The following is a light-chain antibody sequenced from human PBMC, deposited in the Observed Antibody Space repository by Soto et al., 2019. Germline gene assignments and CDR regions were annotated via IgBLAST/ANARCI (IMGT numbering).Light chain of an antibody. J-gene: IGLJ2*01. CDR3: SSYAGSNNL. CDR2: EVT. CDR1: SSDVGRYNY. V-gene: IGLV2-8*01. Sequence: QYALTQPPSASGSPGQSVTISCTGTSSDVGRYNYVSWYQQHPGKAPKLMIYEVTKRPSGVPDRFSGSKSGNTASLTVSGLQAEDEADYYCSSYAGSNNLFGGGTKVTVL.